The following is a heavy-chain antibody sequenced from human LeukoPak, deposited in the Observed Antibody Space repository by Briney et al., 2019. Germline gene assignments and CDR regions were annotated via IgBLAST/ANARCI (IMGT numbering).Heavy chain of an antibody. CDR3: ARLRPVAGYDAFDI. J-gene: IGHJ3*02. CDR1: GGSISSYY. D-gene: IGHD6-19*01. V-gene: IGHV4-59*08. Sequence: SETLSLTCSVSGGSISSYYWSWIRQPPGKGLEGIGYIYYSGSTNYNPSRKSRVTMSVDTSKNQFSLKLTSVTAADTAVYYCARLRPVAGYDAFDIWGHGTMVTVSS. CDR2: IYYSGST.